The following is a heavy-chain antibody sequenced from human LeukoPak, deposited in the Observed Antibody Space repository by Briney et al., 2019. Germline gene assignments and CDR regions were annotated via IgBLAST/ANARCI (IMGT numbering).Heavy chain of an antibody. J-gene: IGHJ4*02. CDR2: IYPGDSDI. CDR3: VKSFGSGSYPYYFDY. Sequence: GESLKISCQGSGYSFTNYWIGWVRQMPGKGLEWMGIIYPGDSDIGYSPSFQGQVTISADKSISTAYLQWSSLKASDTAMYYCVKSFGSGSYPYYFDYWGQGTLVTVSS. CDR1: GYSFTNYW. D-gene: IGHD3-10*01. V-gene: IGHV5-51*01.